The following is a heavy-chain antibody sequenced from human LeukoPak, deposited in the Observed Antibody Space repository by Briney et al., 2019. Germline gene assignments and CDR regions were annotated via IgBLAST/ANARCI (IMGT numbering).Heavy chain of an antibody. Sequence: PSETLSLTCTVSGGSIGSYYWSWIRQPPGKGLEWIGYIYNSVSTDYNPSLKSRVTISVDTSKNQFSLKLSSVTAADTAVYYCARGGYTLDYWGQGTLATVSS. V-gene: IGHV4-59*01. J-gene: IGHJ4*02. CDR2: IYNSVST. D-gene: IGHD5-12*01. CDR1: GGSIGSYY. CDR3: ARGGYTLDY.